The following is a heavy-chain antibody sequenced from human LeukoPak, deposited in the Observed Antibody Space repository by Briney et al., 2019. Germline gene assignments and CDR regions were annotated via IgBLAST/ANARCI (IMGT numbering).Heavy chain of an antibody. D-gene: IGHD6-13*01. CDR2: IWNDGSET. V-gene: IGHV3-33*01. J-gene: IGHJ4*02. CDR1: GFTFSNYG. Sequence: GGSLRLSCAASGFTFSNYGMHWVRQAPGKRLEWVAVIWNDGSETFHADSVKGRFRIARDNSKNTLYLQMNSLRAEDTAIYFCARDMGRAWYGPPDYWGQGTLVTVSS. CDR3: ARDMGRAWYGPPDY.